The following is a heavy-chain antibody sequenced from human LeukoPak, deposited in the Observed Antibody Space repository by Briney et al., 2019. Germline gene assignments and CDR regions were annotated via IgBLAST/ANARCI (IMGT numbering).Heavy chain of an antibody. CDR2: IYYSGST. CDR3: ARVYYDSSGSDAFDI. Sequence: SETLSLTCTVSGGSISSYYWSWIRQPPGKGLEWIGSIYYSGSTYYNPSLKSRVTISVDTSKNQFSLKLSSVTAADTAVYYCARVYYDSSGSDAFDIWGQGTMVTVSS. D-gene: IGHD3-22*01. V-gene: IGHV4-59*12. CDR1: GGSISSYY. J-gene: IGHJ3*02.